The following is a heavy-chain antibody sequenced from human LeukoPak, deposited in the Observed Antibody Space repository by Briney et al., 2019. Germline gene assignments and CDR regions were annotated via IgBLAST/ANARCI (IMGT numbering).Heavy chain of an antibody. V-gene: IGHV3-21*01. J-gene: IGHJ4*02. CDR1: GFTFSNYI. CDR3: ARDFPYYYDTSGYYSDY. D-gene: IGHD3-22*01. CDR2: ISGGSNYI. Sequence: GGSLRLSCTASGFTFSNYIIHWVRQAPGKGLEWVSSISGGSNYIYYADSVKGRFTISRDNAENSLYLQMNSLRADDTAVYYCARDFPYYYDTSGYYSDYWGQGTLVTVSS.